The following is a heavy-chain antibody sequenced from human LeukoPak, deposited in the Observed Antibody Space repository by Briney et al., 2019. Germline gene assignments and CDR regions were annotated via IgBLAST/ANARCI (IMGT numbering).Heavy chain of an antibody. CDR2: LSSSGSAF. D-gene: IGHD6-19*01. J-gene: IGHJ5*02. Sequence: GGSLTLSCEDSGFTFRSYEMNWVRQAPGKGLEWIAYLSSSGSAFSYADSVEGRFTIARDNAKNSVYLEMNSLRVDDTAVYYCARVAGWHWFDPWGQGTLVTVSS. V-gene: IGHV3-48*03. CDR3: ARVAGWHWFDP. CDR1: GFTFRSYE.